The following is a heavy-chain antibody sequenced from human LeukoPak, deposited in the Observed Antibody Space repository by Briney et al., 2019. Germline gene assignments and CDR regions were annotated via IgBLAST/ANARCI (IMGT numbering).Heavy chain of an antibody. D-gene: IGHD2-2*02. CDR2: INHSGIT. J-gene: IGHJ3*02. CDR1: GVSFSGYY. V-gene: IGHV4-34*01. Sequence: SETLSLTCAVSGVSFSGYYLSWIRQPPGKGLEWVGEINHSGITNYNPSLKTPVTISVDTSKKQFSLKVSSVTDADTAVYYCARVVGIVVVPAAITNDAFDIWGQGTMVTVSS. CDR3: ARVVGIVVVPAAITNDAFDI.